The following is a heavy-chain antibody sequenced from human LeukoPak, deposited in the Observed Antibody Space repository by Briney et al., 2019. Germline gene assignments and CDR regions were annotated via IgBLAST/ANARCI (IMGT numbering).Heavy chain of an antibody. CDR3: ARGRRTPHSAYDWGHLDY. J-gene: IGHJ4*02. CDR1: GFNFGDYY. D-gene: IGHD5-12*01. CDR2: INSNGYTI. V-gene: IGHV3-11*01. Sequence: PGGSLRLSCAASGFNFGDYYMTWIRQAPGKGLEWIAYINSNGYTIYYTDSVKGRFTISRDNDNNSLYLQMNGLRADDTAIYYCARGRRTPHSAYDWGHLDYWGQGILVTVSS.